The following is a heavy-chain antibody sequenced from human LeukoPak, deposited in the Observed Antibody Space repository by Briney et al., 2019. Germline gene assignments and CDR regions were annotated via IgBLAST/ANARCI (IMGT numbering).Heavy chain of an antibody. CDR2: IIPIFGIA. CDR1: GGTFSSFA. J-gene: IGHJ6*02. D-gene: IGHD6-6*01. CDR3: ASCDGIGIAARPDYGMDV. V-gene: IGHV1-69*04. Sequence: SVKVSCKASGGTFSSFAISWVRQAPGQGLEWMGRIIPIFGIAIYAQKFQGRVTITADKSTSTAYMELSSLRSEDTAVYYCASCDGIGIAARPDYGMDVWGQGTTVTVSS.